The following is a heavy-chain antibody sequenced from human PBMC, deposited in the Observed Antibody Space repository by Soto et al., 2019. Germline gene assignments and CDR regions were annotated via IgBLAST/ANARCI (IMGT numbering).Heavy chain of an antibody. CDR2: ISAYNGNT. CDR1: GYTFTSYG. V-gene: IGHV1-18*01. D-gene: IGHD6-19*01. J-gene: IGHJ4*02. Sequence: ASVKVSCKASGYTFTSYGISWVRQAPGQGLEWMGWISAYNGNTNYAQKLQGRVTMTTDTSTSTAYMELRSLRSDDTAVYYCARDKAQWLVKTFDYWGQGTLVTVSS. CDR3: ARDKAQWLVKTFDY.